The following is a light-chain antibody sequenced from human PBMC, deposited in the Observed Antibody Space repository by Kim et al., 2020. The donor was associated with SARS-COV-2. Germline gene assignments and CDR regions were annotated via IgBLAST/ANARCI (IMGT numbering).Light chain of an antibody. CDR3: QQYGRSPPFT. V-gene: IGKV3-20*01. Sequence: SPGERATLSCRASQSVSNNDLAWYQQKPGQAPRILIYGASSRATGIGDRFSGSGSGTDFTLTISRLEPDDFAVYYCQQYGRSPPFTFGQGTKLEI. CDR1: QSVSNND. J-gene: IGKJ2*01. CDR2: GAS.